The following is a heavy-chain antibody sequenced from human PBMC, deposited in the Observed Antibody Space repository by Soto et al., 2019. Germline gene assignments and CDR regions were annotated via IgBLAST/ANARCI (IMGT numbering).Heavy chain of an antibody. Sequence: QVQLVQSGAEVKKPGASVKVSCKASGYTFTNYGISWVRQAPGQGLEWMGWINVYNDNTHYAQRLQGRVTMTTDTATNTVYRELRSLSPDNTAMFYCARGDALPDYWGQGTLVTVSS. J-gene: IGHJ4*02. D-gene: IGHD2-2*01. CDR1: GYTFTNYG. CDR2: INVYNDNT. CDR3: ARGDALPDY. V-gene: IGHV1-18*01.